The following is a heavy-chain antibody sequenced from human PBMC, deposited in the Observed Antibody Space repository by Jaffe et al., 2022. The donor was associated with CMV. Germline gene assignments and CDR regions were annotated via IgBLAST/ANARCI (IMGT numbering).Heavy chain of an antibody. Sequence: EVQLVESGGGLVQPGGSLKLSCAASGFTFSGSAMHWVRQASGKGLEWVGRIRSKANSYATAYAASVKGRFTISRDDSKNTAYLQMNSLKTEDTAVYYCTSKLYCGGDCYSYYFDYWGQGTLVTVSS. CDR1: GFTFSGSA. J-gene: IGHJ4*02. CDR3: TSKLYCGGDCYSYYFDY. D-gene: IGHD2-21*02. V-gene: IGHV3-73*01. CDR2: IRSKANSYAT.